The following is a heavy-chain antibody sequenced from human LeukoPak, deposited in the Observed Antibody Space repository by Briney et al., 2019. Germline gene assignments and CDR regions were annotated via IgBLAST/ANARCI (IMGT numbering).Heavy chain of an antibody. CDR3: ARDLRGVIGD. CDR1: GGSFSGYS. CDR2: INHSGST. D-gene: IGHD3-10*01. Sequence: SETLSLTCAVYGGSFSGYSWSWIRQPPGKGLEWIGEINHSGSTNYNPSLKSRVTISVDTSKNQFSLKLSSVTAADTAVYYCARDLRGVIGDWGQGTLVTVSS. V-gene: IGHV4-34*01. J-gene: IGHJ4*02.